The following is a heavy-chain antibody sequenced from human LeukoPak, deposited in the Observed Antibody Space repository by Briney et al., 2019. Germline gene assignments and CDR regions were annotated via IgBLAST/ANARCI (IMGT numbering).Heavy chain of an antibody. J-gene: IGHJ4*02. V-gene: IGHV3-48*04. D-gene: IGHD3-10*01. CDR2: ISSSSSNI. CDR1: GFTFSSYS. CDR3: ARDLYGSGRYYVFDN. Sequence: AGGSLRLSCAASGFTFSSYSMYWVRQAPGKGLEWVSYISSSSSNIYYADSVKGRFTISRDNAKNSLYLQMNSLRAEDTAVYYCARDLYGSGRYYVFDNWGQGTLVTVSS.